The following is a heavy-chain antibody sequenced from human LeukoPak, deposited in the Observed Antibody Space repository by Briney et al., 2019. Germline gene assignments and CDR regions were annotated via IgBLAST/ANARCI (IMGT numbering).Heavy chain of an antibody. Sequence: GGSLRLSCAASRFTFSNYAMSWVRQAAGKGLEWVSGIASGHSTFYADSVKGRFTISRDNSKNTVYMQMNSLRAEDTAVYYCAKDYPECTGTTCSGEAFFDYWGQGTLVTVSS. CDR3: AKDYPECTGTTCSGEAFFDY. D-gene: IGHD2-2*01. CDR1: RFTFSNYA. CDR2: IASGHST. J-gene: IGHJ4*02. V-gene: IGHV3-23*01.